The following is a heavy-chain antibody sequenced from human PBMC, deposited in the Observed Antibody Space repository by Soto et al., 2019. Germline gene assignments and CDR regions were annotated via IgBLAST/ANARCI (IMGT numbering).Heavy chain of an antibody. CDR1: GYSFTSYW. V-gene: IGHV5-10-1*01. CDR3: ARHSAAGTTFDY. D-gene: IGHD1-7*01. Sequence: PXESLKISFKGSGYSFTSYWISWVRQMPGKGLEWMGRIDPSDSYTNYSPSFQGHVTISADKSISTAYLQWSSLKASDTAMYYCARHSAAGTTFDYWGQGTRVTVSS. CDR2: IDPSDSYT. J-gene: IGHJ4*02.